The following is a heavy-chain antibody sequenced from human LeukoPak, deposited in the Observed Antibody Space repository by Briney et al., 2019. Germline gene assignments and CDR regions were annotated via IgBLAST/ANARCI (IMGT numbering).Heavy chain of an antibody. CDR1: GFTVSSNY. V-gene: IGHV3-53*01. CDR3: AKDRTATVTLDGFDI. CDR2: IYSSGST. J-gene: IGHJ3*02. D-gene: IGHD4-11*01. Sequence: GGSLRLSCAASGFTVSSNYMSWVRQAPGKGLEWVSVIYSSGSTYYADSVKGRFTISRDNSKNTLHLQMNTLRAEDTAVYYCAKDRTATVTLDGFDIWGQGTMVTVSS.